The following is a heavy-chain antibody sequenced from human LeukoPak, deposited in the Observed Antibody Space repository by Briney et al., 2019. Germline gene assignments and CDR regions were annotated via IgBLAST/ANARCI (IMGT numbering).Heavy chain of an antibody. V-gene: IGHV4-59*08. CDR2: IYYSGST. Sequence: PSETLSLTCTASGGSISSYYWNWIRQPPGKGLEWIGYIYYSGSTNYNPSLKSRVTISGDTSKNQFSLKLSSVTAADTAVYYCARTGHGGNYMSWFDPWGQGTLVTVSS. D-gene: IGHD1-7*01. CDR1: GGSISSYY. CDR3: ARTGHGGNYMSWFDP. J-gene: IGHJ5*02.